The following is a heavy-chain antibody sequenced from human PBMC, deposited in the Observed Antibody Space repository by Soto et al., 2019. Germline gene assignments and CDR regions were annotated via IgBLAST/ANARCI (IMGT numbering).Heavy chain of an antibody. CDR3: ARLKGVVKPYYYYMDV. CDR2: ISAYNGNT. CDR1: GYTFTSYG. J-gene: IGHJ6*03. D-gene: IGHD3-3*01. Sequence: ASVKVSCKASGYTFTSYGISWVRQAPGQGLEWMGWISAYNGNTNYAQKLQGRVTMTTDTSTSTAYMELRSLRSDDTAVYYCARLKGVVKPYYYYMDVWGKGTTVTVSS. V-gene: IGHV1-18*01.